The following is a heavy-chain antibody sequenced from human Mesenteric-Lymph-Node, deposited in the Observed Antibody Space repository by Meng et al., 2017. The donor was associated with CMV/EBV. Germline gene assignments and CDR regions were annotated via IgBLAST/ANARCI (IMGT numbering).Heavy chain of an antibody. J-gene: IGHJ4*02. CDR3: ARANDLDF. CDR2: VSSDRANT. V-gene: IGHV3-30-3*01. CDR1: GLTCNIHT. Sequence: GESLKISCVASGLTCNIHTMHWVRQAPGKGLEWVAGVSSDRANTYYLESVKGRFTISRDNSKNTLYLQMNSLRAEDTAVYYCARANDLDFWGRGTLVTVSS.